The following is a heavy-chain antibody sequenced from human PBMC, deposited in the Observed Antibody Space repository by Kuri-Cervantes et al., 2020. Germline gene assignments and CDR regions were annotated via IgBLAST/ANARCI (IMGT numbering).Heavy chain of an antibody. V-gene: IGHV4-39*07. J-gene: IGHJ5*02. D-gene: IGHD3-10*01. CDR3: ARERRITMVRGVHEWFDP. CDR2: IYYSGST. Sequence: SETLSLTCTVSGGSISSSSYYWGWIRQPPGKGLEWIGSIYYSGSTYYNPSLKSRVTISVDTSKNQFSLKLSSVTAADTAVYYCARERRITMVRGVHEWFDPWGQGTLVTVSS. CDR1: GGSISSSSYY.